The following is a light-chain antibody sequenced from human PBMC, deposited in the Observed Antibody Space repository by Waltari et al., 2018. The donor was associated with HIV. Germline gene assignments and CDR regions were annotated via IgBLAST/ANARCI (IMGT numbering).Light chain of an antibody. J-gene: IGLJ2*01. CDR2: KDS. CDR3: QSVDAGGTQVV. Sequence: YELTQPPSVSVSPGQTAAITCSGDAMPTQYRFWYQQRPGQAPVMVIFKDSQMASGSPERFSGSSSGTTVTLTISGVQTEDEADYYCQSVDAGGTQVVFGGGTKLSVL. CDR1: AMPTQY. V-gene: IGLV3-25*03.